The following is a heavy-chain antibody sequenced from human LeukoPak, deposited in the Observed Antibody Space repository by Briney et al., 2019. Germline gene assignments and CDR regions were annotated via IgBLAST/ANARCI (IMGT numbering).Heavy chain of an antibody. V-gene: IGHV3-64*01. CDR2: ISTNGGST. CDR3: ARDLEGGYQLLDY. D-gene: IGHD2-2*01. CDR1: GFTFSSYA. Sequence: PGGSLRLSCAASGFTFSSYAMYWVRQAPGKGLEYVSAISTNGGSTYYANSVKGRFTISRDNSKNTLYLQMGSLRAEDMAVYYCARDLEGGYQLLDYWGQGTLVTVSS. J-gene: IGHJ4*02.